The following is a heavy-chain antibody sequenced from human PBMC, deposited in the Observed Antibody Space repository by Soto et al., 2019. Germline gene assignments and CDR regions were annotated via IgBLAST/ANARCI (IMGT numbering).Heavy chain of an antibody. J-gene: IGHJ4*02. CDR1: GYTFTHYY. Sequence: QVQLVQSGAEVRKPGASVKLSCQASGYTFTHYYIHWVRQAPGQGLEWLGIINPDTGTTSYAQTLEGRVALSTDTSESTVYLELRGLAAEDTAVYYCASCPIYGGDSYFAYWGQGTLGTVAS. CDR3: ASCPIYGGDSYFAY. D-gene: IGHD2-21*01. V-gene: IGHV1-46*04. CDR2: INPDTGTT.